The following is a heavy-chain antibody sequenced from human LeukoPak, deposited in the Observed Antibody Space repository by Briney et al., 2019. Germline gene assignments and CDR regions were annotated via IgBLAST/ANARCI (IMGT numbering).Heavy chain of an antibody. J-gene: IGHJ4*02. Sequence: ASVKVSCKASGYTFTGYYMHWVRQAPGQGLEWMGWINPNSGGTNYGQKFQGRVTMTRDTSISTAYMELSRLRSDDTAVYYCARELDYGDYNFDYWGQGTLVTVSS. CDR2: INPNSGGT. V-gene: IGHV1-2*02. D-gene: IGHD4-17*01. CDR1: GYTFTGYY. CDR3: ARELDYGDYNFDY.